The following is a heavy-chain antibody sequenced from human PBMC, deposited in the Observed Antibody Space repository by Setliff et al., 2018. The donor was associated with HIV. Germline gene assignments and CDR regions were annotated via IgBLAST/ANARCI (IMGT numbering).Heavy chain of an antibody. J-gene: IGHJ4*02. D-gene: IGHD3-22*01. V-gene: IGHV4-34*01. CDR1: GESFSGYY. CDR2: MNDSGST. Sequence: SETLSLTCAVYGESFSGYYWSWIRQSPGKGLEWIGEMNDSGSTNYNPSLKSRVTISVDTSKNQFSLMLESVTAADTAIYFCARGALSLTMTKLLSFFDSWGQGTQVTVSS. CDR3: ARGALSLTMTKLLSFFDS.